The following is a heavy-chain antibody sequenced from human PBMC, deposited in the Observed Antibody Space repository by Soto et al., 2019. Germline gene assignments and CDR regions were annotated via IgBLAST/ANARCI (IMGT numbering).Heavy chain of an antibody. Sequence: GGSLRLSCAASGFTFSSYGMHWVRQAPGKGLEWVAVISYDGSNKYYADSVKGRFTISRDNSKNTLYLQMNSLRAEDTAVYYCAKDRGQWLVLYYFDYWGQGTLVTVSS. CDR1: GFTFSSYG. J-gene: IGHJ4*02. V-gene: IGHV3-30*18. CDR3: AKDRGQWLVLYYFDY. D-gene: IGHD6-19*01. CDR2: ISYDGSNK.